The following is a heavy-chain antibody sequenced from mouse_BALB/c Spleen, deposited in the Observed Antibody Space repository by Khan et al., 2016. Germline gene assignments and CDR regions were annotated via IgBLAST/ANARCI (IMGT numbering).Heavy chain of an antibody. Sequence: QVQLKESGPGLVQPSQSLTITCTVSGFSLTTYGVHWVRQSPGKGLEWLGVIWRGGSTDYNATFMSRLSITKDNSKTRVFFKMNSLQTEDTAIYYCAKNLGDGDHFYAMDYWGQGTSVTVSS. J-gene: IGHJ4*01. CDR2: IWRGGST. CDR3: AKNLGDGDHFYAMDY. V-gene: IGHV2-5*01. D-gene: IGHD2-13*01. CDR1: GFSLTTYG.